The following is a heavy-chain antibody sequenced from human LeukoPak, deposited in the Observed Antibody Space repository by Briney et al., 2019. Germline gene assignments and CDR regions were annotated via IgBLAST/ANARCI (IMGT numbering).Heavy chain of an antibody. V-gene: IGHV4-4*07. D-gene: IGHD3-3*01. Sequence: SETLSLTCTVSGGSISSHYWSWIRQPAGKGLEWIGRIYTSGSTNYNPSLKSRVTMSVDTSKNQFSLKLSSVTAADTAVYYCARASTIFGVVIDDYWGQGTLVTVSS. CDR2: IYTSGST. J-gene: IGHJ4*02. CDR1: GGSISSHY. CDR3: ARASTIFGVVIDDY.